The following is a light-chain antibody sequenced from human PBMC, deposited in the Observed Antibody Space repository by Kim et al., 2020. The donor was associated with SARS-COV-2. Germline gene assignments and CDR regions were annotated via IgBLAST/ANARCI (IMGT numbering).Light chain of an antibody. CDR1: QRVSSY. CDR3: QQRSNWPFT. V-gene: IGKV3-11*01. J-gene: IGKJ4*01. Sequence: EIVLTQSPATLSLSPGERATLSCRASQRVSSYLAWYQQKPGKAPRLLIYDASNRATGIPAMFSGSGSGTDFTLTISSLEPEDFAVYYCQQRSNWPFTVGRRTKVDIK. CDR2: DAS.